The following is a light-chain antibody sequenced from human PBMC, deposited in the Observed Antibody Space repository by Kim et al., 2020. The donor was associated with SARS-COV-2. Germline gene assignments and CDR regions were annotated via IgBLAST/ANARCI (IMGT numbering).Light chain of an antibody. Sequence: ASVGDRVTNTSRTRQSIPNELNWFQQKPGEGPKLLIYSTSTLQSGVPTRCTGGGSGTDFTLTNSSLQPEDFATYYCQQSYSIPWTFGQGTKVEIK. CDR3: QQSYSIPWT. CDR2: STS. V-gene: IGKV1-39*01. J-gene: IGKJ1*01. CDR1: QSIPNE.